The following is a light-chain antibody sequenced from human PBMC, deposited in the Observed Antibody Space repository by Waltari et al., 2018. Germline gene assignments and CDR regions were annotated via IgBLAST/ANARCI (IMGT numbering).Light chain of an antibody. V-gene: IGLV2-14*03. J-gene: IGLJ2*01. CDR3: SSYTSSSTWI. CDR1: NSDVGGSNF. Sequence: QPALTPPAPVSGSPGQSITISCTGTNSDVGGSNFVPWYQQHPGKAPQLLIYDVNERPSGVSNRFSGSKAGNTASLTISGLQIEDEADYHCSSYTSSSTWIFGGGTKLTVL. CDR2: DVN.